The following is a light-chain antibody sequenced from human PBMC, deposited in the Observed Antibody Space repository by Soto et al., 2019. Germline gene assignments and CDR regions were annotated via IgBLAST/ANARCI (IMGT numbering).Light chain of an antibody. CDR2: ADN. J-gene: IGLJ2*01. CDR3: QSNDTSLSGVI. V-gene: IGLV1-40*01. CDR1: SSNIGAGYD. Sequence: QSVLTQTPSVSGAPGQKITMSCTGSSSNIGAGYDVHWYQQVPGAAPRLLIYADNNRPSGVPDRFSASKSGTSASLAITGLHGEDEANYYCQSNDTSLSGVIFGAGTKLTVL.